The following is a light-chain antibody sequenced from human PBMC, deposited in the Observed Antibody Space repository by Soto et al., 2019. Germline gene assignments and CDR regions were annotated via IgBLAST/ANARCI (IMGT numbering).Light chain of an antibody. CDR3: QQRSSWIT. CDR2: DAS. CDR1: QSVGSS. V-gene: IGKV3-11*01. Sequence: EIVLTQSPATLSLLPGERATLSCRASQSVGSSLAWYQHKAGQAPRLLLYDASNRVTGIPARFSGSGSGTDFTLTISSLEPEDFAVYYCQQRSSWITFGQGTRLEIE. J-gene: IGKJ5*01.